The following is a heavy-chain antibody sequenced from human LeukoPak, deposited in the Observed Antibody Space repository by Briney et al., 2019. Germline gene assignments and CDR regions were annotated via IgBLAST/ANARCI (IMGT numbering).Heavy chain of an antibody. CDR3: ARGGRAAAI. J-gene: IGHJ3*02. CDR2: INSDGSST. CDR1: GFTFSSYW. Sequence: PGGSLTLSCAASGFTFSSYWMHWLRQAPGKGLVWVSRINSDGSSTSYADSVKGRFTISRDNAKNTLYLQMNSVRAEDTAGYYCARGGRAAAIWGQGTMVTVSS. D-gene: IGHD6-13*01. V-gene: IGHV3-74*01.